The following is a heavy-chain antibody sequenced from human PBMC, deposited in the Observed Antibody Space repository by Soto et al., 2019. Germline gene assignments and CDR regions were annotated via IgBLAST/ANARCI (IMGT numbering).Heavy chain of an antibody. J-gene: IGHJ6*02. CDR1: GGSISSYY. CDR2: IYTSGST. V-gene: IGHV4-4*07. D-gene: IGHD2-2*01. CDR3: ARGPYCSSTSCYFGYYGMDV. Sequence: SETLSLTCTVPGGSISSYYWSWIRQPAGKGLEWIGRIYTSGSTNYNPSLKSRVTMSVDTSKNQFSLKLSSVTAADTAVYYCARGPYCSSTSCYFGYYGMDVWGQGTTVTVSS.